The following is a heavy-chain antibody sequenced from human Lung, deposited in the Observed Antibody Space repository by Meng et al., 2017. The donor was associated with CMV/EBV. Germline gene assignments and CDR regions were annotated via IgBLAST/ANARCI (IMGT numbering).Heavy chain of an antibody. CDR2: NRPDGSDA. D-gene: IGHD2-2*01. CDR1: GYSFGDYW. J-gene: IGHJ4*03. CDR3: VRHRGYEM. Sequence: GESLKISCRNLGYSFGDYWHGWVRQMPGKGLEWMGINRPDGSDAQSSPSVHGQVTMSVDTSDNTAYLQWANRMASYTAFYFCVRHRGYEMWGQGTLVTVSS. V-gene: IGHV5-51*01.